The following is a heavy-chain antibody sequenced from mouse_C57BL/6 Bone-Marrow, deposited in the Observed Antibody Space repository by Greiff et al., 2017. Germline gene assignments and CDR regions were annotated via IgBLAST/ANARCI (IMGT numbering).Heavy chain of an antibody. CDR1: GYSFTDYN. CDR2: INPNYGTT. CDR3: ARGYDYYYAMDY. J-gene: IGHJ4*01. Sequence: EVKLQQSGPELVKPGASVKISCKASGYSFTDYNMNWVKQSNGTSLEWIGVINPNYGTTSYNQKFKGKATLTVDQASSTSYMQLHSLTSEDSAVYYCARGYDYYYAMDYWGQVTSVTVSS. D-gene: IGHD2-4*01. V-gene: IGHV1-39*01.